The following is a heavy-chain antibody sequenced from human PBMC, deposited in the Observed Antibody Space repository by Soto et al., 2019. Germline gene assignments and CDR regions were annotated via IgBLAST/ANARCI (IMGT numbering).Heavy chain of an antibody. V-gene: IGHV3-23*01. J-gene: IGHJ4*02. CDR3: AKDFTPDSRWDIDY. Sequence: EVQLLESGGGLVQPAGSLRLSCAASGFTFSIYTMSWFRQAPGKGLEWVSSIYGNGRSTFYSASVTGRFTISRDNSGNTVYLLMSSLRVEDTAIYYCAKDFTPDSRWDIDYWGQGSLVTVSS. D-gene: IGHD1-26*01. CDR1: GFTFSIYT. CDR2: IYGNGRST.